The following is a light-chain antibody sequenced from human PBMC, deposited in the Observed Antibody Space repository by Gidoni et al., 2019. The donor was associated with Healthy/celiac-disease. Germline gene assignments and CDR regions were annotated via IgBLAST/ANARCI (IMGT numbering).Light chain of an antibody. J-gene: IGKJ2*01. CDR1: QSVSSY. Sequence: EIVLTQSPATLSLSPGASQSVSSYLAWYQQKPGQAPRLLIYDASNRATGIPARFSGSGSGTDFTLTISSLEPEDFAVYYCQQRSNWPRGYTFGQGTKLEIK. CDR2: DAS. CDR3: QQRSNWPRGYT. V-gene: IGKV3-11*01.